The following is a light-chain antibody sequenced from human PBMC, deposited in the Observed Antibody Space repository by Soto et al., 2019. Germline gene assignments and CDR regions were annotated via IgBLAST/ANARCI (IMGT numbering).Light chain of an antibody. CDR3: PQYNDWPRT. CDR1: QSVGIN. V-gene: IGKV3-15*01. Sequence: MAWTSGMLSVYPGERATLSCRASQSVGINVAWYPQKPGQAPRLLLYGASTRATGSPDRFSASGSATEFTLTISSLQSEDFAVYYSPQYNDWPRTFGQGTKVDIK. CDR2: GAS. J-gene: IGKJ1*01.